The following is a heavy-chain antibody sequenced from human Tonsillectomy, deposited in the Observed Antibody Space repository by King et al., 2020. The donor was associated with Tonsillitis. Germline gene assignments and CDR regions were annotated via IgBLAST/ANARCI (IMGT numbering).Heavy chain of an antibody. CDR3: ARRGIINYGMDV. CDR2: IIPIFGAT. CDR1: GGTFNNYG. J-gene: IGHJ6*02. V-gene: IGHV1-69*01. D-gene: IGHD2-15*01. Sequence: QLVQSGAEVKKPGSSLKVSCKASGGTFNNYGISWVRQAPGQGLEWMGGIIPIFGATNYAQKFQGRVTITADESTRTAYMELSSLRSDATAVYYCARRGIINYGMDVWGQGTTVIVSS.